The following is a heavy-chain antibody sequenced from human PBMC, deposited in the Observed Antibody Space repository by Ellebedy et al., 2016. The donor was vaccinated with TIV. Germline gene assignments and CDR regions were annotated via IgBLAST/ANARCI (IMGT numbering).Heavy chain of an antibody. CDR2: IDIAGNT. CDR3: ARMAWDNYYYGMDV. D-gene: IGHD1-26*01. CDR1: GFTFSSYD. V-gene: IGHV3-13*01. J-gene: IGHJ6*02. Sequence: GESLKISCAASGFTFSSYDMHWVRQVPGRGLEWVSAIDIAGNTYYAASVKGRFTISRENAKNSLYLQMNSLRAGDTAVYYCARMAWDNYYYGMDVWGQGTTVTVSS.